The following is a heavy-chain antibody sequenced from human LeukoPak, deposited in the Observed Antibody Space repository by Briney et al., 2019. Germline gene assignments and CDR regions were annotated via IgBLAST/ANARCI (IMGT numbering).Heavy chain of an antibody. D-gene: IGHD6-25*01. CDR2: IYYSGST. CDR1: GGSISSDDYY. Sequence: SQTLSLTCTVSGGSISSDDYYWSWIRQPPGRGLEWIGNIYYSGSTYYSPSLKSRVTVSVDTSKNQFSLKLSSVTAADTAVYYCARQSTIAAARIDPWGQGTLVTVSS. V-gene: IGHV4-39*01. CDR3: ARQSTIAAARIDP. J-gene: IGHJ5*02.